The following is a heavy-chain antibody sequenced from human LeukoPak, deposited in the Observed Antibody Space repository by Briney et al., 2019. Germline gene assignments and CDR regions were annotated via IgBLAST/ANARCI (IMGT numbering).Heavy chain of an antibody. V-gene: IGHV4-59*01. CDR1: GDSISSYY. D-gene: IGHD3-22*01. Sequence: SETLSLTCTVSGDSISSYYWSWIRQPAGKGLEWIGDIYYSGSTNSNPSLKSRVTISVDTSKNQFSLKLSSVTAADTAVYYCARVADSSGYYPFDDWGQGTLVTVSS. CDR2: IYYSGST. CDR3: ARVADSSGYYPFDD. J-gene: IGHJ4*02.